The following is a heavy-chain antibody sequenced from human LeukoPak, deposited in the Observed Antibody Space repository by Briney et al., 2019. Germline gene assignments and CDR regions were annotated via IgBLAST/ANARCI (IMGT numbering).Heavy chain of an antibody. CDR3: AKDSRALDV. CDR2: ISGSGDRI. D-gene: IGHD6-13*01. J-gene: IGHJ6*02. Sequence: GGSLRLSCAASGLTVSSNYMSWVRQAPGRGLEWVSGISGSGDRINYADSVKGRFTISRDNSKNTLYLQMNSLRADDTAVYYCAKDSRALDVWGQGTTVTVSS. CDR1: GLTVSSNY. V-gene: IGHV3-23*01.